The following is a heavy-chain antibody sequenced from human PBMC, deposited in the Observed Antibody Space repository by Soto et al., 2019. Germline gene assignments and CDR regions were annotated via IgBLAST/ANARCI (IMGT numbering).Heavy chain of an antibody. CDR1: GYSFPSYW. D-gene: IGHD2-2*01. CDR3: ARHLVGSTRGNFDY. Sequence: GESLKISCKTSGYSFPSYWIGWVRQMPGKGMEWMGNIYPYDSDTRYSPSFQGQVTISADTSITTAYLQWSGLRASDTAMYFCARHLVGSTRGNFDYWGQGTLVTVSS. J-gene: IGHJ4*01. CDR2: IYPYDSDT. V-gene: IGHV5-51*01.